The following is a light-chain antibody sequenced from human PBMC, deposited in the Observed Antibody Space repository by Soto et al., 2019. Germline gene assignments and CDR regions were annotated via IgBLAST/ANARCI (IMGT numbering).Light chain of an antibody. Sequence: EIVMTQSPATLSVSPGERATLSCRASQSVGSHLAWYQQKPGQSPRLLVYGASTRAAGIPARFSGSGSGTEFTLTINSLQSEDVAVYYCQQYYRTLLTFGQGTKLEIK. CDR2: GAS. CDR1: QSVGSH. V-gene: IGKV3-15*01. J-gene: IGKJ2*01. CDR3: QQYYRTLLT.